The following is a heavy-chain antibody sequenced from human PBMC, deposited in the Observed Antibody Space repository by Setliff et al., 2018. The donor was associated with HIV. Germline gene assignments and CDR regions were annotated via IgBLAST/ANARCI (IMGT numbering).Heavy chain of an antibody. D-gene: IGHD3-3*01. CDR1: GDSFSSGGFY. CDR3: ARVLVTPHYFDY. J-gene: IGHJ4*02. V-gene: IGHV4-31*03. Sequence: SETLSLTCTVSGDSFSSGGFYWSWIRQHPGKGLEWIGHIYYSGNTYYNPSLKSRISMSVDTSKNHFSLRLTSVTAADTAVYYCARVLVTPHYFDYWGQGTQVTVSS. CDR2: IYYSGNT.